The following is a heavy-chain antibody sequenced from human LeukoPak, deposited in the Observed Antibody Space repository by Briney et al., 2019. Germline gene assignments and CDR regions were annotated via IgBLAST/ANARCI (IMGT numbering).Heavy chain of an antibody. D-gene: IGHD3-22*01. CDR1: GGTFSSYA. Sequence: ASVKVSCKASGGTFSSYAISWVRQAPGQGLEWMGGIVPIFGTANYAQKFQGRVTITADESTSTAYMELSSLRSEDTAVYYCATGITMIVVPYYYGMDVWGQGTTVTVSS. V-gene: IGHV1-69*13. CDR3: ATGITMIVVPYYYGMDV. CDR2: IVPIFGTA. J-gene: IGHJ6*02.